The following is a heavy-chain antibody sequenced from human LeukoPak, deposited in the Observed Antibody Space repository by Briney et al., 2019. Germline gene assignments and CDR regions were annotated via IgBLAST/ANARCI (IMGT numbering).Heavy chain of an antibody. D-gene: IGHD3-3*01. V-gene: IGHV4-39*07. Sequence: SETLSLTCTVSGGSISSSSYYWGWIRQPPGKGQERIGSIYYSGSTYYNPSLKSRVTISVDTSKNQFSLKLSSVTAADTAVYYCARVVGSDFWSGYYNSKYYFDYWGQGTLVTVSS. CDR3: ARVVGSDFWSGYYNSKYYFDY. CDR1: GGSISSSSYY. J-gene: IGHJ4*02. CDR2: IYYSGST.